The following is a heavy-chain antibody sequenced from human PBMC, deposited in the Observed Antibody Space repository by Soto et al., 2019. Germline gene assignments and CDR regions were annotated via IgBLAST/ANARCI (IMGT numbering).Heavy chain of an antibody. CDR1: GGSFSSNP. Sequence: QVQLVQSGSEVKKPGSSVKVSCKASGGSFSSNPISWVRQAPGQGLEWMAGIIPIFATVHYAQKFQGRVTITADESTSTAYMELTSLRSEDTAVYFCARGGRGYSSAPRYYFDYWGQGTLETVSS. J-gene: IGHJ4*02. CDR3: ARGGRGYSSAPRYYFDY. D-gene: IGHD5-18*01. V-gene: IGHV1-69*01. CDR2: IIPIFATV.